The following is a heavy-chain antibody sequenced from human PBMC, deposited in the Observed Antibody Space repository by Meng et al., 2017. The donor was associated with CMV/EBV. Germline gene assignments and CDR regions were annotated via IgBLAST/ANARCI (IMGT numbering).Heavy chain of an antibody. CDR3: ARGGEVSSGYYYADDLDY. D-gene: IGHD3-22*01. Sequence: GYFGGYYWRWIRQPPGKGLEWIGEINHSGSTNYNPSLKSRVTISVDTSKNQFSLKLSSVTAEDTAVYYCARGGEVSSGYYYADDLDYWGQGTLVTVSS. V-gene: IGHV4-34*01. CDR2: INHSGST. CDR1: GYFGGYY. J-gene: IGHJ4*02.